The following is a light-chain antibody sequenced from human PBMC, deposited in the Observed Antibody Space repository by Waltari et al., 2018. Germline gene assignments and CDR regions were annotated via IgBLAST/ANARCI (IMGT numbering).Light chain of an antibody. CDR3: MQALQTPS. J-gene: IGKJ1*01. CDR2: LAY. CDR1: QNPLHSIEYNY. V-gene: IGKV2-28*01. Sequence: VMTQSPLSLPGTTGKPASIPCRSSQNPLHSIEYNYLDWNVHKPGQSQLLLFYLAYNQASGVPNRFSGSGSGTDFTLKSSRVEAEDVGIYYCMQALQTPSFGHGTKVDIK.